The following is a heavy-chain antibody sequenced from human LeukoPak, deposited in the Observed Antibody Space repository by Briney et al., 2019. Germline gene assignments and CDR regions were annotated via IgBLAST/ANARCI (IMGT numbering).Heavy chain of an antibody. D-gene: IGHD6-13*01. CDR3: ARPRPGSWSRIDY. CDR1: GGSISSYY. J-gene: IGHJ4*02. Sequence: SETLSLTCTVSGGSISSYYWSWIRQPPGKGLEWIGYIYYSGSTNYNPSLKSRVTISVDTPKNQFSLKLSSVTAADTAVYYCARPRPGSWSRIDYWGQGTLVTVSS. V-gene: IGHV4-59*08. CDR2: IYYSGST.